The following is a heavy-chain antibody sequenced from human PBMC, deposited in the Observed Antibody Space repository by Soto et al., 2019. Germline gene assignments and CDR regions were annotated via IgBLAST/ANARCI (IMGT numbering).Heavy chain of an antibody. CDR1: GYTLTELS. CDR2: FDPEDGET. J-gene: IGHJ6*03. Sequence: QVQLVQSGAEVKKPGASVTVSCKVSGYTLTELSMHWVRQAPGKGLEWMGGFDPEDGETIYAQKFQGRVTMTEDTSTDIAYMELRSLRSEDTAVYYCAINPAYQLLFFYMDVWGTGTTVTVSS. CDR3: AINPAYQLLFFYMDV. V-gene: IGHV1-24*01. D-gene: IGHD2-2*01.